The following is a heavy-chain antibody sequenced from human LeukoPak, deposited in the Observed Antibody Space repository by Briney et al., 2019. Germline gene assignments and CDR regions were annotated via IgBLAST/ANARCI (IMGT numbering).Heavy chain of an antibody. Sequence: GGSLRLSCVVSGFTFSSYNMNWVRQAPGKGLEWVSSISYSSRHIYYADSVKGRFTISRDNAKNSLYLQMNNLRAEDTAVYYCARVGIVAATDTRLGWFDPWGQGTLVTVSS. CDR3: ARVGIVAATDTRLGWFDP. J-gene: IGHJ5*02. D-gene: IGHD1-26*01. CDR2: ISYSSRHI. CDR1: GFTFSSYN. V-gene: IGHV3-21*01.